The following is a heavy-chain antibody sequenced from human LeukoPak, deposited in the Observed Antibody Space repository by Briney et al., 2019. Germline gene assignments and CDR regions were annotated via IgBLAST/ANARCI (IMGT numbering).Heavy chain of an antibody. V-gene: IGHV1-18*04. D-gene: IGHD6-19*01. Sequence: GASVKVSCKASGYTFTSYGISWVRQAPGQGLEWIGWISAYNGNTNYAQKLQGRVTMTTDTSTSTAYMELRSLRSDDTAVYYCARVWGISPGIAVAGTFRYYFDYWGQGTLVTVSS. J-gene: IGHJ4*02. CDR1: GYTFTSYG. CDR3: ARVWGISPGIAVAGTFRYYFDY. CDR2: ISAYNGNT.